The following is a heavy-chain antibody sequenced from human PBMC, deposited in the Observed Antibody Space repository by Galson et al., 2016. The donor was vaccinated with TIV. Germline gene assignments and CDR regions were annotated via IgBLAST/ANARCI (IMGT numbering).Heavy chain of an antibody. Sequence: SVKVSCKASGYSFTNYNIHWVRQAPGQGLEWMGWINTGNGNTKYSQKLKGRVTLSGDTSATTAYTELNSLTSEDMAAYYCARGIVRASKAFDVWGQGTMVTVSS. D-gene: IGHD1-26*01. CDR1: GYSFTNYN. CDR2: INTGNGNT. V-gene: IGHV1-3*04. CDR3: ARGIVRASKAFDV. J-gene: IGHJ3*01.